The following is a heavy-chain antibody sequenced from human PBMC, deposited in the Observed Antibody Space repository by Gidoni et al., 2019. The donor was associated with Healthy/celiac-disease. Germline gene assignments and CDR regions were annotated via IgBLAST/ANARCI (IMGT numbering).Heavy chain of an antibody. V-gene: IGHV4-61*02. D-gene: IGHD3-3*01. CDR1: GGSISSGSYY. CDR3: ARDSGYYDFWSGPLDY. Sequence: QVQLQESGPGLAKPSQTLSLTCTVSGGSISSGSYYWSWIRQPAGKGLEWIGRIYTSGSTNYNPSLKSRVTISVDTSKNQFSLKLSSVTAADTAVYYCARDSGYYDFWSGPLDYWGQGTLVTVSS. J-gene: IGHJ4*02. CDR2: IYTSGST.